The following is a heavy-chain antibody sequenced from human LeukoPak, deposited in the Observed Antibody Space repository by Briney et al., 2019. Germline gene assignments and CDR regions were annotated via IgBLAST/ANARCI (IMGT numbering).Heavy chain of an antibody. D-gene: IGHD2-15*01. J-gene: IGHJ1*01. Sequence: QTGGSLRLSCAASGFTFSSYSVNWVRQAPGKGLEWVSYISSSSSTIYYADSVKGRFTISRDNAKNSLYLQMNSLRAEDTAVYYCAKSRGSTKDASSGGSRRPYAEYFQHWGQGTLVTVSS. CDR1: GFTFSSYS. CDR3: AKSRGSTKDASSGGSRRPYAEYFQH. V-gene: IGHV3-48*04. CDR2: ISSSSSTI.